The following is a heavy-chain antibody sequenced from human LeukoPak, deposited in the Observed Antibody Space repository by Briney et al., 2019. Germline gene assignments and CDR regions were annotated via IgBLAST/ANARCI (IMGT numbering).Heavy chain of an antibody. Sequence: SETLSLTCTVSGGSISSGSYYWSWIRQPAGKGLEWVGRTYISGSTIYNPSLESRVTISLDTSKNQFSLKLSSVTAADTAVYYCARDSSLSGWFDPWGQGTLVTVSS. D-gene: IGHD3-10*01. V-gene: IGHV4-61*02. CDR2: TYISGST. CDR3: ARDSSLSGWFDP. J-gene: IGHJ5*02. CDR1: GGSISSGSYY.